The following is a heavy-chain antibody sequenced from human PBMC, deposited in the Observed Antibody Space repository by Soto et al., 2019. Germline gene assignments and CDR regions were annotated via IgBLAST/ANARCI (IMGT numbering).Heavy chain of an antibody. D-gene: IGHD3-3*01. CDR2: ISAYNGNT. J-gene: IGHJ6*03. CDR3: ARQQRARVEFWNNHPPYYYYYMDV. CDR1: GYTFTSYG. Sequence: GASVKVSCKASGYTFTSYGISWVRQAHGQGLEWMGWISAYNGNTNYAQKLQGRVTMTTDTSTSTAYMELRSLRSDDTAVYYCARQQRARVEFWNNHPPYYYYYMDVWGKGITVTVSS. V-gene: IGHV1-18*01.